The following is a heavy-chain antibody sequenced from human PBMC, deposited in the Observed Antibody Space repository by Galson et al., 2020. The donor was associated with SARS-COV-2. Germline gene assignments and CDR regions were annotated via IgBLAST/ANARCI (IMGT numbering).Heavy chain of an antibody. CDR2: INPNSGGT. CDR1: GYTFTGYY. CDR3: ARESSSSWPFDY. J-gene: IGHJ4*02. V-gene: IGHV1-2*02. Sequence: ASVKVSCKASGYTFTGYYMHWVRQAPGQGLEWMGWINPNSGGTNYAQKFQGRVTMTRDTSISTAYMELSRLRSDDTAVYYCARESSSSWPFDYWGQGTLVSVSS. D-gene: IGHD6-13*01.